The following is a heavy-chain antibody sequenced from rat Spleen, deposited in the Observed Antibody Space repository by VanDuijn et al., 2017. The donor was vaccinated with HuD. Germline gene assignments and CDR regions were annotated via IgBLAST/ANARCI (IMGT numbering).Heavy chain of an antibody. CDR3: TRENWKPDY. D-gene: IGHD4-2*01. J-gene: IGHJ2*01. CDR2: ISPSGGIT. V-gene: IGHV5-19*01. Sequence: EVQLVESGGGLVRPGGSLKVSCAASGFTLSNYGMHWIRQAPTKGLEWVASISPSGGITDYRDSVKGRFTISRENAYSTLYLQMNSLRSEDTGTYYCTRENWKPDYWGQGVMVTVSS. CDR1: GFTLSNYG.